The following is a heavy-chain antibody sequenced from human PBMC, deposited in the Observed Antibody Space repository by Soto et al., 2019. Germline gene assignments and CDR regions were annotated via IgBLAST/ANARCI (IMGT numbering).Heavy chain of an antibody. J-gene: IGHJ4*02. CDR2: IYYSGST. CDR1: GASISSYY. CDR3: AGIMKYYFDY. V-gene: IGHV4-59*07. D-gene: IGHD3-16*01. Sequence: PDTLSLTCTISGASISSYYWIWIRQPPGKGLEWIGYIYYSGSTNYNPSLKSRVTISVDTSKNQFSLKLSFVTAADTDVYYCAGIMKYYFDYWGQGTLVTVSS.